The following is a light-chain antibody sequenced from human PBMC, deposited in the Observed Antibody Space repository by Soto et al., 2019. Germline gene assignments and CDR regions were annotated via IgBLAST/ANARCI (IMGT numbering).Light chain of an antibody. CDR1: SSDVGAYNY. CDR2: DVS. Sequence: QSVLTQPASVSGSPGQSITISCTGTSSDVGAYNYVSWYQQHPGKATKVMIYDVSNRPSGVSNRFSGSKTGNTASLTISGLQAEDEADYYCSSYTSSSTYVFGTGTKVTVL. V-gene: IGLV2-14*01. CDR3: SSYTSSSTYV. J-gene: IGLJ1*01.